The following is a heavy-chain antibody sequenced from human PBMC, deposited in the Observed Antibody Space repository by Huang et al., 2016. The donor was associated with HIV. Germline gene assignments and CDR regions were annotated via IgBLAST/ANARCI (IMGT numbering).Heavy chain of an antibody. CDR2: MKPNTGNT. CDR3: ARSAYGDLDY. J-gene: IGHJ4*02. D-gene: IGHD4-17*01. Sequence: QVHLVPSGAEVKKPGASVKVSCKASGYTFTNYDINWVRQAPGRGFEGMGWMKPNTGNTGVAQSFQGRVTRTRKTSITTAYMELTSLTSEDTAVYYCARSAYGDLDYWGLGTLVIVSS. V-gene: IGHV1-8*02. CDR1: GYTFTNYD.